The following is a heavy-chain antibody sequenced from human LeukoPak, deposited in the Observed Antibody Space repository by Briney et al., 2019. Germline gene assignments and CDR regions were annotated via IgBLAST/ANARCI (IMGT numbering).Heavy chain of an antibody. CDR1: GYTFTSYG. CDR2: ISAYNGNT. Sequence: ASVKVSCKASGYTFTSYGISWVRQAPGQGLEWMGWISAYNGNTNYAQKLQGRVTMTTDTSTSTAYMELRSLRSDDTAVYYCANKVYCSRTSCYPAGYWGQGTLVTVSS. J-gene: IGHJ4*02. D-gene: IGHD2-2*01. CDR3: ANKVYCSRTSCYPAGY. V-gene: IGHV1-18*01.